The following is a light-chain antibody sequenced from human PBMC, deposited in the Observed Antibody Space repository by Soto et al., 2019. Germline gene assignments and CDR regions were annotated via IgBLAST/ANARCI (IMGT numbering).Light chain of an antibody. J-gene: IGLJ2*01. V-gene: IGLV2-14*01. CDR2: EVS. CDR1: SSDVGGYKY. CDR3: SSYTTSSTSVI. Sequence: QSVLTQPASVSGSPGQSITISCTGTSSDVGGYKYVSWYQQHPDKAPKLIIFEVSHRPSGISSRFSGSKSGNPASRTISGLQAEDEADYYCSSYTTSSTSVIFGRGTQLTVL.